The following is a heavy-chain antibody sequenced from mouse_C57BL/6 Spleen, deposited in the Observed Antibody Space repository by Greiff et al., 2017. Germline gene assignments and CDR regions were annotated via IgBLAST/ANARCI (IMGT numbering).Heavy chain of an antibody. CDR2: IYPGDGDT. V-gene: IGHV1-80*01. J-gene: IGHJ4*01. CDR1: GYAFSSSW. Sequence: QVQLQQSGAELVKPGASVKISCKASGYAFSSSWMNWVKQRPGKGLEWIGQIYPGDGDTNYNGKFKGKATLTADKSSSTAYMQLSSLTSEDSAVYFCAVYYDYDENYAMDYWGQGTSVTVSS. D-gene: IGHD2-4*01. CDR3: AVYYDYDENYAMDY.